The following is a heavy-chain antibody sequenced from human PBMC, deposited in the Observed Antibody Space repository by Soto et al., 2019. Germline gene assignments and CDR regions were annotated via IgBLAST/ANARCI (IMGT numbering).Heavy chain of an antibody. CDR2: IFSDDEY. V-gene: IGHV2-26*01. D-gene: IGHD2-2*02. Sequence: ESVPTLVNPTETLTLTCTVSGFSLSNPKMGVSWIRQPPGKAPEWLAHIFSDDEYSYSTSLKNRLIISKDTSKSQVVLTMTNMDPVDSATFYCARIMRDAVGEPDAIYHFDPWGQ. CDR3: ARIMRDAVGEPDAIYHFDP. J-gene: IGHJ5*02. CDR1: GFSLSNPKMG.